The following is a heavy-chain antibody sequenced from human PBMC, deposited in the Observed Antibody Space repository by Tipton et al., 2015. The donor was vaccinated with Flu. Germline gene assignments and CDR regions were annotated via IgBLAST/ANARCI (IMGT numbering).Heavy chain of an antibody. CDR2: IYYSGST. J-gene: IGHJ6*02. D-gene: IGHD6-13*01. CDR1: GGSISSGGAY. V-gene: IGHV4-31*03. CDR3: ARESRMAAAGPIFYFYGMDV. Sequence: TLSLTCSVSGGSISSGGAYWSWIRQHPGRGLEWIGGIYYSGSTNYDPSLNSRVTISVDTSNNQLSLKVSSVTAADTAVYYCARESRMAAAGPIFYFYGMDVWGQGTTVTVSS.